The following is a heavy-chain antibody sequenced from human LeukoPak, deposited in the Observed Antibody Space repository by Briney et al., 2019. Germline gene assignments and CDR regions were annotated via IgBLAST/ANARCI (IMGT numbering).Heavy chain of an antibody. V-gene: IGHV3-66*03. CDR3: ARDSPGDLWDY. CDR1: RFTVSSYY. J-gene: IGHJ4*02. D-gene: IGHD7-27*01. CDR2: IYNTGST. Sequence: GGSLRLSCAASRFTVSSYYMSWVRQAPGKGLEWVSNIYNTGSTNYADSVKGRFTISRDNSKNTLYLQMNSLRAEDTAVYYCARDSPGDLWDYWGQGTLVTVSS.